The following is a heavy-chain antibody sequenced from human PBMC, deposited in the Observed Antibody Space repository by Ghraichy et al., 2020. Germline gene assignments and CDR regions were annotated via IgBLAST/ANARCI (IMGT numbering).Heavy chain of an antibody. D-gene: IGHD6-13*01. V-gene: IGHV4-39*01. CDR3: ARPYSSSRNWFDP. Sequence: SETLSLTCTVSGGSISSSTYFWAWIRQPPGKGLEWIGSIYNTENTYYNPSLKSRVTISADTSKNQFSLKLSSVTAADTAVYYCARPYSSSRNWFDPWGPGTLVTV. CDR2: IYNTENT. CDR1: GGSISSSTYF. J-gene: IGHJ5*02.